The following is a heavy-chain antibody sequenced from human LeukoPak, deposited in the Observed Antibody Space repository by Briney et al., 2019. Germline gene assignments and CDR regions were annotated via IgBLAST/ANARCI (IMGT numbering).Heavy chain of an antibody. CDR1: GGSISSSSYY. Sequence: SETLSLTCTVSGGSISSSSYYWGWIRQPPGKGLEWIGSIYYSGSTYYNPSLKSRVTISVDTSKNQFSLKLSSVTAADTAVYYCARDSGYSSSWYSTFDYWGQGTLVTVSS. V-gene: IGHV4-39*01. CDR3: ARDSGYSSSWYSTFDY. D-gene: IGHD6-13*01. J-gene: IGHJ4*02. CDR2: IYYSGST.